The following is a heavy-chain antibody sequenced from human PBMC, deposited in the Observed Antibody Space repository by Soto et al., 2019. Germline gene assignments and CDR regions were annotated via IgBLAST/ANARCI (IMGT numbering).Heavy chain of an antibody. CDR3: GKDLRGEQWVGVMHY. Sequence: QVQLEESGGNVVQPGRSLRLSCAASGFSFSDYGMHWVRQAPGKGLESVALLSYDGDKEYYADSVKGRFTISRDNSKNTVFLQMNSLRPEDTAVYYCGKDLRGEQWVGVMHYWGQGTLVTVSS. V-gene: IGHV3-30*18. J-gene: IGHJ4*02. CDR2: LSYDGDKE. CDR1: GFSFSDYG. D-gene: IGHD6-19*01.